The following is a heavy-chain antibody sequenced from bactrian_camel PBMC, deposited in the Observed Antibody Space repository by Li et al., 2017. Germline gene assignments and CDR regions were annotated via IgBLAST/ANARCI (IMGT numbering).Heavy chain of an antibody. CDR3: ASGHVDDY. CDR1: GFTFSNYW. Sequence: HVQLVESGGGLVQPGGSLRLSCAASGFTFSNYWMSWVRQAPGKGLEWVSSSDGISTYYVDSVKGRFTISRDNDKNTVYLQMNTLKLEDTAVYYCASGHVDDYWGQGTQVTVS. CDR2: SDGIST. J-gene: IGHJ4*01. D-gene: IGHD2*01. V-gene: IGHV3S6*01.